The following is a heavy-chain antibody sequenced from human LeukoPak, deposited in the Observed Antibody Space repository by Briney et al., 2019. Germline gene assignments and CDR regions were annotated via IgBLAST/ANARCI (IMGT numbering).Heavy chain of an antibody. CDR3: ARENGFYYDSSGYLFDY. CDR2: IYTSGST. V-gene: IGHV4-4*07. Sequence: SETLSLTCTVSGGSISSYYWSWIRQPAGKGLEWIGRIYTSGSTNYNPSLKSRATMSVDTSKNQFSLKLSSVTAADTAVYYCARENGFYYDSSGYLFDYWGQGTLVTVSS. D-gene: IGHD3-22*01. J-gene: IGHJ4*02. CDR1: GGSISSYY.